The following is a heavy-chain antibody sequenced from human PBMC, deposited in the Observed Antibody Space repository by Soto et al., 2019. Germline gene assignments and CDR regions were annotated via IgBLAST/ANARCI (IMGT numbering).Heavy chain of an antibody. CDR1: GFTFSRYW. J-gene: IGHJ6*02. Sequence: GGSLRLSCAASGFTFSRYWMSWVRQAPGKGLEWVANIKEDGSEKYYVDSVKGRFTISRDNAKNSLYLQMNSLRAEDTAVYYCARDQPYGMDVWGQGTTVTVSS. CDR2: IKEDGSEK. CDR3: ARDQPYGMDV. V-gene: IGHV3-7*05.